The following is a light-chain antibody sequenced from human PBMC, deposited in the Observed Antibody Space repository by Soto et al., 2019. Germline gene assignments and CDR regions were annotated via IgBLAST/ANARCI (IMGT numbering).Light chain of an antibody. J-gene: IGLJ2*01. CDR3: TSWTTSTTMI. V-gene: IGLV2-14*03. CDR2: DVN. Sequence: QSALTQPASVSGSPGQSITISCTGTSRDIGAYNFVSWYQQHPGKAPKLMLYDVNIRPSGVSNRFSGSKSGNTAYLTISGLQAEDEADYYCTSWTTSTTMIFGGGTKVTVL. CDR1: SRDIGAYNF.